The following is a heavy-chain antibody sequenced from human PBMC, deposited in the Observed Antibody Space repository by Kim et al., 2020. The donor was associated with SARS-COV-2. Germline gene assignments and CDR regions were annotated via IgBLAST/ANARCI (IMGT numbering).Heavy chain of an antibody. J-gene: IGHJ4*02. Sequence: YIPSLKSRVTISVDTSKNQFSLKLSSVTAADTAVYYCARRVIAARPGVDYWGQGTLVTVSS. V-gene: IGHV4-34*01. D-gene: IGHD6-6*01. CDR3: ARRVIAARPGVDY.